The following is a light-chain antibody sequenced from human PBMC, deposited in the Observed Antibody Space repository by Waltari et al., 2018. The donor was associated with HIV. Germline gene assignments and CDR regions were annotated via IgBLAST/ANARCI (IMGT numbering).Light chain of an antibody. Sequence: QSALTQPPSASGSPGQSVAISCTGTSSDIGGYNYVSWYPQHPGKAPKLMIVEVPKRPSGVPDRFSGSKSGNTASLTVSGLQAEDEADYYCASYGGTNDLVFGGGTKLTVL. CDR2: EVP. CDR3: ASYGGTNDLV. V-gene: IGLV2-8*01. J-gene: IGLJ3*02. CDR1: SSDIGGYNY.